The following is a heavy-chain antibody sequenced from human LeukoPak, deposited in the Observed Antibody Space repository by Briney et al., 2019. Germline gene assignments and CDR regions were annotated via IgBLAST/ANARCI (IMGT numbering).Heavy chain of an antibody. CDR1: GFTFGTYW. CDR3: SSNYDILTGYRRYAFDI. V-gene: IGHV3-7*01. D-gene: IGHD3-9*01. J-gene: IGHJ3*02. Sequence: PGGSLRLSCTASGFTFGTYWMSWVRHPPGKGLEWVAKTNQDGTEKYYVDSVKGRFTISRDNAKNSLYLQMNSLRAEDTAVYYCSSNYDILTGYRRYAFDIWGQGTMVTVSS. CDR2: TNQDGTEK.